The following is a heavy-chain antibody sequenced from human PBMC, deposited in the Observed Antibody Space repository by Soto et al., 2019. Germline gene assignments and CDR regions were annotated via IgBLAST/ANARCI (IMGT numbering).Heavy chain of an antibody. CDR1: GGSISSSY. V-gene: IGHV4-4*07. J-gene: IGHJ5*02. CDR2: IYTSGST. D-gene: IGHD4-17*01. CDR3: ARDDLGYGDYVGWFDP. Sequence: SETLSLTCTVSGGSISSSYWSWIRQPAGKGLEWIGRIYTSGSTNYNPSLKSRVTMSVDTSKNQFSLKLSSVTAADTAVYYCARDDLGYGDYVGWFDPWGQGTLVTVSS.